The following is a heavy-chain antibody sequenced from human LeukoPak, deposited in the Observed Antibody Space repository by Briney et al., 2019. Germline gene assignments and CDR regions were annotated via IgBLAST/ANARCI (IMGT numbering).Heavy chain of an antibody. CDR1: GFSFDDYG. J-gene: IGHJ3*02. D-gene: IGHD6-19*01. Sequence: GGSLRLSCAASGFSFDDYGMCWVRHAPGRGLECGSGINWNGGSTGYAESVKGRFTISRDNAKSSLYLQMNSLRAEDTALYYCARGSGIIVAGSAFDNWGQGTMVTVSS. CDR3: ARGSGIIVAGSAFDN. V-gene: IGHV3-20*04. CDR2: INWNGGST.